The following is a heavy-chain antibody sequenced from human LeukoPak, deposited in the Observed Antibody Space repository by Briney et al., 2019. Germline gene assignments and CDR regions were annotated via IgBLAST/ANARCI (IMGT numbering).Heavy chain of an antibody. Sequence: SETLSLTCTVSGGSISSNSYYWGWIRQPPGKGLEWIGEINHSGSTNYNPSLKSRVTISVDTSKNQFSLKLSSVTAADTAVYYCARGGGGWSFDYWGQGTLVTVSS. CDR3: ARGGGGWSFDY. J-gene: IGHJ4*02. CDR2: INHSGST. D-gene: IGHD6-19*01. V-gene: IGHV4-39*07. CDR1: GGSISSNSYY.